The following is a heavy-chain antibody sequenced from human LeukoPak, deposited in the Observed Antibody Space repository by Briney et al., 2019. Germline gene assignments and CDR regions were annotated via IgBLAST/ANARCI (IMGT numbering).Heavy chain of an antibody. CDR1: GFTFSSYS. D-gene: IGHD7-27*01. CDR2: ISNSSSYI. J-gene: IGHJ4*02. V-gene: IGHV3-21*01. Sequence: GGSLRLSCAAFGFTFSSYSMNWVRQAPGKGLEWVSSISNSSSYIYYADSVKGRFTISRDNAKNSLYLQMNSLRAEDTAVYYCARDAAGDPPGIDYWGQGTLVTVSS. CDR3: ARDAAGDPPGIDY.